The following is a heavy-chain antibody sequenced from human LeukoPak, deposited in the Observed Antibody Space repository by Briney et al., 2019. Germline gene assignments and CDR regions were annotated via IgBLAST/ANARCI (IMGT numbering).Heavy chain of an antibody. V-gene: IGHV1-2*02. J-gene: IGHJ4*02. CDR2: INPNSGGT. CDR1: GYTFTGYY. CDR3: ARDRCSSTSCRNFDY. D-gene: IGHD2-2*01. Sequence: ASVKVSCKASGYTFTGYYMHWVRQAPGQGLEWMGWINPNSGGTTYAQKFQGRVTMTRDTSISTAYMELSRLTSDDTAVYYCARDRCSSTSCRNFDYWGQGTLVTIAS.